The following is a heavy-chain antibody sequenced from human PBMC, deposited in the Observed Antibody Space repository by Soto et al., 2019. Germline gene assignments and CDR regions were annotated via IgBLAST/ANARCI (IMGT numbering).Heavy chain of an antibody. CDR3: AREINPLRYXSSKSCQAYYYYYCMEV. CDR2: ISAYNGNT. CDR1: GYTFTSYG. Sequence: ASVKVSCKASGYTFTSYGISRVRQAPGQGLEWMGWISAYNGNTNYAQKLQCRVTMTTDTSTSTAYMELRSLRSDDTAVYYCAREINPLRYXSSKSCQAYYYYYCMEVWGQGTTVTVSS. V-gene: IGHV1-18*01. D-gene: IGHD2-2*01. J-gene: IGHJ6*02.